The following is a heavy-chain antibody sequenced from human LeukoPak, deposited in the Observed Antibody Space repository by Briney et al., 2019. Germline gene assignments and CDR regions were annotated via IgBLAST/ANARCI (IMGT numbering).Heavy chain of an antibody. CDR1: GFTFSSYW. CDR2: INSDGSST. J-gene: IGHJ4*02. V-gene: IGHV3-74*01. CDR3: AKARAVAGISYYFDY. D-gene: IGHD6-19*01. Sequence: GGSLRLSCAASGFTFSSYWMHWVRQAPGKGLVWVSRINSDGSSTSYADSVKGRFTISRDNAKNSLYLQMNSLRAEDTALYYCAKARAVAGISYYFDYWGQGTLVTVSS.